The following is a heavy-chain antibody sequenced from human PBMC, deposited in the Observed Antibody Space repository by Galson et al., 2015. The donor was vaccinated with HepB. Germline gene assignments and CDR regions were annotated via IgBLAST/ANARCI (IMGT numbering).Heavy chain of an antibody. V-gene: IGHV3-23*01. CDR2: ISGSGDTT. CDR3: AMIQLWPYFDY. Sequence: LRLSCAASGIPFSRCAMSWVRQAPGKGLEWVSAISGSGDTTYYADSVKGRFTISRDNSKNTLYLQMNSLRAEDTALYYCAMIQLWPYFDYWGQGTLVTVPS. CDR1: GIPFSRCA. D-gene: IGHD5-18*01. J-gene: IGHJ4*02.